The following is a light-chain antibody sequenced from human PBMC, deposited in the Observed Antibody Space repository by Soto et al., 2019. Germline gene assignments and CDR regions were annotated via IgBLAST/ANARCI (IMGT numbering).Light chain of an antibody. CDR2: GAS. V-gene: IGKV3-15*01. CDR3: QQYNNWPLT. J-gene: IGKJ1*01. Sequence: EIVMTQSPATLSVSPGERATLSCRASQTVSSNLAWYQQKPGQAPRLHIYGASTRATGLPARFSGSGSGIEFTLTISSLQSEDFAVYYCQQYNNWPLTFGQGTKVEIK. CDR1: QTVSSN.